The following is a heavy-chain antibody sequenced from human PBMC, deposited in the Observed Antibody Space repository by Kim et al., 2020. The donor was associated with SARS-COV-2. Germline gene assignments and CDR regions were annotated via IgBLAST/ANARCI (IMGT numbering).Heavy chain of an antibody. Sequence: GESLKISCKGSGYSFTSYWIGWVRQMPGKGLEWMGIIYPSDSDTRYRPSFQGQVTISVDKSISTAFLQWSSRKASDNAVYYCARGTTTQYFQHWGQGTLVTVSS. J-gene: IGHJ1*01. CDR2: IYPSDSDT. V-gene: IGHV5-51*01. CDR3: ARGTTTQYFQH. CDR1: GYSFTSYW. D-gene: IGHD1-26*01.